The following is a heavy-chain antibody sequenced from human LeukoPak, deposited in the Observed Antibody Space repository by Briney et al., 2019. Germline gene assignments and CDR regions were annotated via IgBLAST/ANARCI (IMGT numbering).Heavy chain of an antibody. Sequence: ASVKVSCKASGYTFTSYGISWVRQAPGQGLEWMGWISAYNGNTNYAQKLQGRVTMTTDTSTSTAYMELRSLRSDDTAVYYCARAVLPYYYDSSGYSGVDYWGQGTLVTVSS. D-gene: IGHD3-22*01. CDR1: GYTFTSYG. CDR2: ISAYNGNT. J-gene: IGHJ4*02. V-gene: IGHV1-18*01. CDR3: ARAVLPYYYDSSGYSGVDY.